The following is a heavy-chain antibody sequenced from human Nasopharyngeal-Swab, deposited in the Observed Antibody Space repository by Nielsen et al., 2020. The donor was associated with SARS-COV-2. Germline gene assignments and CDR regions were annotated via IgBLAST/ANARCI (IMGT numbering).Heavy chain of an antibody. J-gene: IGHJ5*02. CDR1: GYTFTGYY. V-gene: IGHV1-2*06. D-gene: IGHD2-15*01. CDR2: INPNSGGT. Sequence: ASVKVSCQASGYTFTGYYMHWVRHAPGQGLEWMGRINPNSGGTNYAQKFQGRVTMTRDTSISTAYMELSRLRSDDTAVYYCARDPVVVGVNWFDPWGQGTLVTVSS. CDR3: ARDPVVVGVNWFDP.